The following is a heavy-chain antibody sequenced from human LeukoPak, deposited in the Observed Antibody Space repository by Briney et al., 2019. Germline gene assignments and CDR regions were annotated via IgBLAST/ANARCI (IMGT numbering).Heavy chain of an antibody. J-gene: IGHJ5*02. Sequence: SQTLSLTCTVSGGSISSGDYYWSWIRQPPGNGLEWIGYIYYSGSTYYNPSLKSRVTISVDTSKNQFSLKLSSVTAADTAVYYCAREGPYDDYRKQTNKWFDPWGQGTLVTVSS. CDR3: AREGPYDDYRKQTNKWFDP. V-gene: IGHV4-30-4*01. CDR1: GGSISSGDYY. D-gene: IGHD4-17*01. CDR2: IYYSGST.